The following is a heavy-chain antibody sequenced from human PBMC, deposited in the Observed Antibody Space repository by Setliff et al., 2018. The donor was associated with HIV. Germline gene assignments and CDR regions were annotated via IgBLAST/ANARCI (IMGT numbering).Heavy chain of an antibody. CDR2: IYYSGAT. V-gene: IGHV4-39*01. CDR1: GGSMSSSSYY. J-gene: IGHJ4*02. CDR3: ARLGYVSGGFYKTPGPYYFDY. Sequence: ETLSLTCTVSGGSMSSSSYYWGWIRQTPDKGLEWIGIIYYSGATYYNPSLTSRVTISVDTSRNQFSLKLRSVTAAGTAAYYCARLGYVSGGFYKTPGPYYFDYWGQGALVTVSS. D-gene: IGHD3-10*01.